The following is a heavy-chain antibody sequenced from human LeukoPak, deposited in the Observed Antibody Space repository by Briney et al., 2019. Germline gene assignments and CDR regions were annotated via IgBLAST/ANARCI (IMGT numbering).Heavy chain of an antibody. CDR2: IIPIFGTA. CDR1: GGTFSSYA. J-gene: IGHJ3*02. D-gene: IGHD5-24*01. CDR3: ACGRWLQLRATQGHDAFDI. Sequence: SVKVSCKASGGTFSSYAISWVRQAPGQGLEWMGRIIPIFGTANYAQKFQGRVTITADKSTSTAYMELSSLRSEDTAVYYCACGRWLQLRATQGHDAFDIWGQGTMVTVSS. V-gene: IGHV1-69*06.